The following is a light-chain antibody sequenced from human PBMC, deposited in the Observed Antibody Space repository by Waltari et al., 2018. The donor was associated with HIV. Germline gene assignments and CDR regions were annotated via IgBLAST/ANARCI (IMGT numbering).Light chain of an antibody. CDR2: LGS. CDR3: MQSLQTLT. CDR1: QSLLHRNGFNY. Sequence: DIVMTQSPLSLPVTPGEPASISCRSSQSLLHRNGFNYLDWYLQKPGQSPQLLIYLGSNRASGVPDRFSGSGSGTDFTLKISRVEAEDVGVYYRMQSLQTLTFGGGTKVEIK. J-gene: IGKJ4*01. V-gene: IGKV2-28*01.